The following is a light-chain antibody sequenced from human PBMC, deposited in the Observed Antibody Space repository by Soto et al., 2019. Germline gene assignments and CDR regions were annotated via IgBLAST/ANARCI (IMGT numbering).Light chain of an antibody. CDR2: DVS. J-gene: IGKJ1*01. CDR3: QQYTNWPPWT. Sequence: EIVMTQSPATLAVSPGERATLSCRASQGVSSNLAWCQQKPGQAPRLLIYDVSTRASDIPARFSGSGSGTEFTLTISRLQSEDFAVYYCQQYTNWPPWTFGQGTKVEIK. CDR1: QGVSSN. V-gene: IGKV3-15*01.